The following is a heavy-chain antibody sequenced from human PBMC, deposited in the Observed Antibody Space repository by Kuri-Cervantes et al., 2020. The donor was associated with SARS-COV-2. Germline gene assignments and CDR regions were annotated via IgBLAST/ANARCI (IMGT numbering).Heavy chain of an antibody. CDR3: VGAYRQPWTIIFES. J-gene: IGHJ4*02. Sequence: GESLKISCAASAFTFSSYWMSWVRQAPGKGLEWVANIKQDGSEKYYVDSVKGRFTISRDNAKNSLYLQMNSLGVEDTALYYCVGAYRQPWTIIFESWGQGTQVTVSS. CDR2: IKQDGSEK. D-gene: IGHD3/OR15-3a*01. CDR1: AFTFSSYW. V-gene: IGHV3-7*04.